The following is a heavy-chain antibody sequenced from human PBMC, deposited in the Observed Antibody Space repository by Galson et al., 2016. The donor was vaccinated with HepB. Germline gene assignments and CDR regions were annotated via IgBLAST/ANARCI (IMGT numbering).Heavy chain of an antibody. CDR1: GFTFGSYA. V-gene: IGHV3-33*01. D-gene: IGHD3-10*01. Sequence: SLRLSCAASGFTFGSYAMHWVRQAPGKGLEWVAVMWYDGSNKYYSDSVKGRFTISRDNSKSTLSLQMNSLRVEETAVFYGARDLGGAGPAAYGMDVWGQGTTVTVSS. CDR3: ARDLGGAGPAAYGMDV. J-gene: IGHJ6*02. CDR2: MWYDGSNK.